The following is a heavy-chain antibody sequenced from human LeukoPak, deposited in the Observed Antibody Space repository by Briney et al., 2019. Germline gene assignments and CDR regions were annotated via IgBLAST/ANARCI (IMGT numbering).Heavy chain of an antibody. CDR2: ISAYNGNT. D-gene: IGHD3/OR15-3a*01. CDR3: ARELIDFHDHTNTGFFDS. Sequence: GASVKVSCKASGYTFTSYGISWVRQAPGQGLEWMGWISAYNGNTNYAQKLQGRVTMTRDTSISTAYMEVSSLRSDDTAVYYCARELIDFHDHTNTGFFDSWGQGTLVTVSS. J-gene: IGHJ4*02. V-gene: IGHV1-18*01. CDR1: GYTFTSYG.